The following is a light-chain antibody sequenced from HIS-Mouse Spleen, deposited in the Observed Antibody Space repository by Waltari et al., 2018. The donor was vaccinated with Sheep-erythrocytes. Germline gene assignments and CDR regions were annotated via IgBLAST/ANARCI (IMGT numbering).Light chain of an antibody. CDR2: KDS. CDR3: QAWDSSTAV. J-gene: IGLJ2*01. CDR1: KLGDKY. V-gene: IGLV3-1*01. Sequence: SYELTQPPSVSVSPGQTASITCSGDKLGDKYACWYQQKPGQSPVLVIYKDSKRPSGSPGRFSGSNSGNTATLTISGTQAMDEADYYCQAWDSSTAVFGGGTKLTVL.